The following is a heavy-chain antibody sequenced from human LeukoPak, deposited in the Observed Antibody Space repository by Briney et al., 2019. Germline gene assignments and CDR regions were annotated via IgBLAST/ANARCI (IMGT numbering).Heavy chain of an antibody. J-gene: IGHJ4*02. Sequence: SETLSLTCTVSGGSISSSSYYWGWIRQPQGKGLEWIGSIYYSGSTYYNPSQKSRVTICVEKSKNKFSLKLSSVTAADTAVYYCARTYYVWGSYRYTYFDYWGQGTLVTVSS. D-gene: IGHD3-16*02. CDR2: IYYSGST. CDR3: ARTYYVWGSYRYTYFDY. V-gene: IGHV4-39*01. CDR1: GGSISSSSYY.